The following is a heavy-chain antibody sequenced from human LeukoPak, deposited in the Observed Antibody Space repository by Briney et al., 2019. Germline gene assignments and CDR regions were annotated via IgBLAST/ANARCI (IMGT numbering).Heavy chain of an antibody. Sequence: ASGTLSLTCAVYGGSFSGYYWSWIRQPPGKGLEWIGEINHSGSTNYNPSLKSRVTISVDTSKNQFSLKLSSVTAADTAVYYCARGVAAAWRGLDWFDPWGQGTLVTVSS. V-gene: IGHV4-34*01. D-gene: IGHD6-13*01. CDR1: GGSFSGYY. CDR3: ARGVAAAWRGLDWFDP. J-gene: IGHJ5*02. CDR2: INHSGST.